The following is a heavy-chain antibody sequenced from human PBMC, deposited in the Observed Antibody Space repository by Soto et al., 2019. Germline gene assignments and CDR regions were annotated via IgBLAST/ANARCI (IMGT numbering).Heavy chain of an antibody. V-gene: IGHV1-3*01. CDR3: ARDMGQQLVPALDV. CDR2: INAGNGNT. D-gene: IGHD6-13*01. J-gene: IGHJ6*04. Sequence: SVKVSCKASGYTFTSYAMHWVRQAPGQRLEWMGWINAGNGNTKYSQKFQGRVTITRDTSASTAYMELSSLRSEDTAVYYCARDMGQQLVPALDVWGKGTTVTVSS. CDR1: GYTFTSYA.